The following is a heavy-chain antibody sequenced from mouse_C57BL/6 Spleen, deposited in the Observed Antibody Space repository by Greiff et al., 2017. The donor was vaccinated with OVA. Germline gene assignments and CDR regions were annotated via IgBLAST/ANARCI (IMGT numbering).Heavy chain of an antibody. CDR2: IYPRSGNT. CDR3: ARSGYDCYYGAMDY. J-gene: IGHJ4*01. Sequence: QVQLKESGAELARPGASVKLSCKASGYNFTSYGISWVKQRTGQGLELIGEIYPRSGNTYYNEKFKGKATMTSDKSSSTAYMELRSLTSEDSAVYFCARSGYDCYYGAMDYWCQGTSVTVSS. CDR1: GYNFTSYG. V-gene: IGHV1-81*01. D-gene: IGHD2-3*01.